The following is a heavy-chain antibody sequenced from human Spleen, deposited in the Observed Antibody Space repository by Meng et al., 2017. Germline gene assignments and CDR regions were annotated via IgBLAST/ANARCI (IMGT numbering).Heavy chain of an antibody. Sequence: GESLKISCAASRFTFSSFAMHWVRQAPGKGLDWVAVISYDGSNEYYADSVKGRFTISRDNAKNSLYLQMNSLRPEDTAVYYCARRGYSYGYYYYGLDVWGQGTTVTVSS. D-gene: IGHD5-18*01. CDR3: ARRGYSYGYYYYGLDV. CDR1: RFTFSSFA. V-gene: IGHV3-30*04. J-gene: IGHJ6*02. CDR2: ISYDGSNE.